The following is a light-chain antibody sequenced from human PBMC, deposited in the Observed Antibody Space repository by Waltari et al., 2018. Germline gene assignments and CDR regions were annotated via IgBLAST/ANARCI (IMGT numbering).Light chain of an antibody. V-gene: IGLV1-47*01. CDR3: AAWDDSLSGPVV. CDR2: MNN. Sequence: QSVLTQPPSASGTPGQRVTISCSGSSSNIGSNYVYWYQQLPGTDPKRLIYMNNKRPSGVPDRFSGSKSGSSASRAISGRRSEYDADYYCAAWDDSLSGPVVFGGGTKLTVL. J-gene: IGLJ2*01. CDR1: SSNIGSNY.